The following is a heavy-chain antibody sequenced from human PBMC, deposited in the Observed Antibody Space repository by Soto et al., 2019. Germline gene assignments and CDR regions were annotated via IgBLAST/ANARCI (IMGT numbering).Heavy chain of an antibody. CDR3: TTALRYYDFWSGYST. CDR2: IKSKTDGGTT. J-gene: IGHJ5*02. D-gene: IGHD3-3*01. CDR1: GFTFSNAW. Sequence: GGSLRLSCAASGFTFSNAWMSWVRQAPGKGLEWVGRIKSKTDGGTTDYAAPVKGRFTISRDDSKNTLYLQMNSLKTEDTAVYYCTTALRYYDFWSGYSTWGQGTLVTVSS. V-gene: IGHV3-15*01.